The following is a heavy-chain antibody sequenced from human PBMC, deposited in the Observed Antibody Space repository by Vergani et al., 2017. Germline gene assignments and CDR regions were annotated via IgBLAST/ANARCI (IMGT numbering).Heavy chain of an antibody. J-gene: IGHJ4*02. CDR2: ISYDGSNK. V-gene: IGHV3-30*18. CDR1: GFTFSSYG. D-gene: IGHD5-18*01. CDR3: AKGMVTAMVPSYFFDR. Sequence: QVQLVESGGGVVQPGRSLRLSCAASGFTFSSYGMHWVRQAPGTGLEWVAVISYDGSNKYYADSVKGRFTISRDNSKNTLYLQMNSLRAEDTAVYYCAKGMVTAMVPSYFFDRWRQGTLVAVSS.